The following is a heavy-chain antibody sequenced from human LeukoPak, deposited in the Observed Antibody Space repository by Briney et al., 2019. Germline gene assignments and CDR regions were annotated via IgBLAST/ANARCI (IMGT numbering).Heavy chain of an antibody. CDR3: AKDRWEQWLGVSYYDYGMDV. Sequence: PGGSLRLSCAASTFTFSSYTMNWVRQAPGKGLEWVSGISGGGGGTNYADSVKGRFTISRDNPKNTLYLEMNHLRVEDTAVYYCAKDRWEQWLGVSYYDYGMDVWGKGTTVTVSS. CDR2: ISGGGGGT. D-gene: IGHD6-19*01. CDR1: TFTFSSYT. V-gene: IGHV3-23*01. J-gene: IGHJ6*04.